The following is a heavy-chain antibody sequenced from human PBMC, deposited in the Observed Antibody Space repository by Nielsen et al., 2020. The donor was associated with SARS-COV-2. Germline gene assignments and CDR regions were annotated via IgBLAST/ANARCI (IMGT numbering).Heavy chain of an antibody. Sequence: SETLSLTCTVSGGSISSSTYYWGWIRQPPGKGLEWIGSIYYSGSTYYNPSLKSRVTISVDTSKNQFSLKLSSVTAADTAVYYCARAGDYVNLSSFDYWGQGTLVTVSS. V-gene: IGHV4-39*01. D-gene: IGHD3-16*01. CDR2: IYYSGST. J-gene: IGHJ4*02. CDR3: ARAGDYVNLSSFDY. CDR1: GGSISSSTYY.